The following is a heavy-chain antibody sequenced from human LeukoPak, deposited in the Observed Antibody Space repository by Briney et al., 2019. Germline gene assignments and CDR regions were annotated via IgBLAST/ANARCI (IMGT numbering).Heavy chain of an antibody. V-gene: IGHV3-7*01. CDR3: AREEYSYSLGAFDY. D-gene: IGHD5-18*01. CDR1: GFTFSSYW. J-gene: IGHJ4*02. Sequence: GGSLRLSCAASGFTFSSYWMSWVRQAPGKGLEWVANMNQDGSEKYYVDSVKGRFTISRDNSKNTLSLQMNNLRAEDTTLYYCAREEYSYSLGAFDYWGQGTLVTVSS. CDR2: MNQDGSEK.